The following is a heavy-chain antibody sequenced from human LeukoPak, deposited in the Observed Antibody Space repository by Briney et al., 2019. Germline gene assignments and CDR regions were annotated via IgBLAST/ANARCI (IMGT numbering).Heavy chain of an antibody. D-gene: IGHD3-10*01. CDR2: IWFDGSNE. CDR3: AKEYGTGSDYNGPFDY. Sequence: PGGSLRISCAASGFSFSRYGMQWVGQAPGKGLELVAAIWFDGSNENYVDSGKDRFTISRDNSKNTLYSHMNSLRAEDTAVYYCAKEYGTGSDYNGPFDYWGQGTLVTVSS. CDR1: GFSFSRYG. J-gene: IGHJ4*02. V-gene: IGHV3-33*06.